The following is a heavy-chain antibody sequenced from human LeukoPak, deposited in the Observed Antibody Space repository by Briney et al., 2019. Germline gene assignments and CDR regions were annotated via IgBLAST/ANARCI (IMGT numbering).Heavy chain of an antibody. J-gene: IGHJ4*02. CDR2: ISYDGSNK. V-gene: IGHV3-30*18. CDR1: GFTFSSYG. D-gene: IGHD4-17*01. CDR3: AKSTTVTQRGYFDY. Sequence: PGRSLRLSCAASGFTFSSYGMHWVRQAPAKGLEWVDIISYDGSNKYYADSVKGRFTISRDNSKNTLYLQMNSLRAEDTAVYYCAKSTTVTQRGYFDYWGQGTLVTVSS.